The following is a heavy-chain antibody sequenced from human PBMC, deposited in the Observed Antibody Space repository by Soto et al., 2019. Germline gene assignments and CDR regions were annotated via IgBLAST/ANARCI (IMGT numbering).Heavy chain of an antibody. V-gene: IGHV4-39*01. CDR2: VHYSGST. D-gene: IGHD2-8*01. J-gene: IGHJ4*02. Sequence: SETLSLTCSVSGASISGSRNYWGWIRQSPGKGLEWIGHVHYSGSTYYNPSLKSRVTISTDTSKNQFSLKLTSVTAADTAVYYCAARYCTDTVCYYFDYWGQGTLVTVSS. CDR3: AARYCTDTVCYYFDY. CDR1: GASISGSRNY.